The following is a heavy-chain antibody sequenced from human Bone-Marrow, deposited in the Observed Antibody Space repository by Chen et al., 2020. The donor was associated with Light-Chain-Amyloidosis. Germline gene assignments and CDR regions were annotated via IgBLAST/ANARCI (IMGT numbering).Heavy chain of an antibody. J-gene: IGHJ5*02. CDR3: AKDLTGSGWPNWLDP. CDR1: GFTFSRFA. Sequence: EVQLLESGGDLAQPGGSLRLACAASGFTFSRFAMNWVRLAPGKGLEWVSTINDGGGSTYYVDSVKGRFTISRDNSKNILYLQMNSLRADDTAIYFCAKDLTGSGWPNWLDPWGQGTLVVVSS. V-gene: IGHV3-23*01. D-gene: IGHD6-19*01. CDR2: INDGGGST.